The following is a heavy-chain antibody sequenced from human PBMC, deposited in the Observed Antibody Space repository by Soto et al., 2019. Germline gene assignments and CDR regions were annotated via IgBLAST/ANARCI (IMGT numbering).Heavy chain of an antibody. Sequence: ASVKVSCKASRYTFASYALHWVRQAPGQRLEWLGWINAGSGNTKYSQKFQGRVTITRDTSASTDYMELSSLTSEDTAVYYCVRNTLWFVYWGQGTLVTVSS. CDR2: INAGSGNT. CDR3: VRNTLWFVY. V-gene: IGHV1-3*01. J-gene: IGHJ4*02. D-gene: IGHD5-18*01. CDR1: RYTFASYA.